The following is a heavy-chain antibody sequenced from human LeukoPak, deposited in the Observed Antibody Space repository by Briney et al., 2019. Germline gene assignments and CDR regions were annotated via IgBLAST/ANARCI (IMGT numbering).Heavy chain of an antibody. Sequence: SVKVSCTASGGTFSSYAISWVRQAPGQGLEWMGGIIPIFGTANYAQKFQGRVTITADESTSTAYMELSTLRSEDTAVYYCARGGTLRAAAGNDYWGQGTLVTVSS. V-gene: IGHV1-69*01. J-gene: IGHJ4*02. CDR1: GGTFSSYA. CDR2: IIPIFGTA. D-gene: IGHD6-13*01. CDR3: ARGGTLRAAAGNDY.